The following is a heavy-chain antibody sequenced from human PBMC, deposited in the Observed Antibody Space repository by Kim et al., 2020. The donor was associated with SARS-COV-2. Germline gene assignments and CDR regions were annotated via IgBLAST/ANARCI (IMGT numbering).Heavy chain of an antibody. CDR1: GFTFSSYS. CDR2: ISSSSSTI. D-gene: IGHD3-9*01. V-gene: IGHV3-48*02. CDR3: ARELRYFDWFPNWFDP. Sequence: GGSLRLSCAASGFTFSSYSMNWVRQAPGKGLEWVSYISSSSSTIYYADSVKGRFTISRDNAKNSLYLQMNSLRDEDTAVYYCARELRYFDWFPNWFDPWGQGTLVTVSS. J-gene: IGHJ5*02.